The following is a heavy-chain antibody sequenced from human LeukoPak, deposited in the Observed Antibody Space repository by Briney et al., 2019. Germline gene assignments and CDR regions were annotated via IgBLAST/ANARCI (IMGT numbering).Heavy chain of an antibody. CDR2: ISYDGDDGSNI. CDR3: VKSHAYCGGVCLNPLDY. Sequence: GGSLRLSCAASGFTFRSYAMHWVRQAPGKGLEWVAVISYDGDDGSNIYYADSVKGRFTISRDNSKNTLSLQMTSLRAEDTAVYYCVKSHAYCGGVCLNPLDYWGQGTLVTVSS. V-gene: IGHV3-30-3*02. J-gene: IGHJ4*02. D-gene: IGHD2-21*02. CDR1: GFTFRSYA.